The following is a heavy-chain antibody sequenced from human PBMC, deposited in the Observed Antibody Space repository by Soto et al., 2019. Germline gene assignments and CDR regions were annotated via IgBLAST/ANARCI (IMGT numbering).Heavy chain of an antibody. CDR3: ASAMGGTRNALNI. CDR1: GFTFSSYA. D-gene: IGHD6-19*01. V-gene: IGHV3-74*01. J-gene: IGHJ3*02. CDR2: INSDGSST. Sequence: GGSLRLSCAASGFTFSSYAMSWVRQAPGKGLLWVSRINSDGSSTNYADSVKGRFTISRDNAKSTLWLQMNSLRAEDTAVYYCASAMGGTRNALNIWGQGTMVTVSS.